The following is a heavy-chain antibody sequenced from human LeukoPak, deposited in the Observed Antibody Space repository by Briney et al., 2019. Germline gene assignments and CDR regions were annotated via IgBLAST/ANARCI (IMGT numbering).Heavy chain of an antibody. Sequence: GSLRLSCAASGFAFSNYGMNWVRQAPGKGLEWVSGFTGSGGTTYYADSVKGRFTISRDNSKNTLYLQMNSPRAEDTAAYYCAKDGNWARFENWGQGTLVTVSS. V-gene: IGHV3-23*01. CDR2: FTGSGGTT. CDR3: AKDGNWARFEN. D-gene: IGHD7-27*01. J-gene: IGHJ4*02. CDR1: GFAFSNYG.